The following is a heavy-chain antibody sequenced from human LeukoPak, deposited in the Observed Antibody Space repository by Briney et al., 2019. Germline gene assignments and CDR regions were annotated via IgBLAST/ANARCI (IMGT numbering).Heavy chain of an antibody. J-gene: IGHJ4*02. CDR3: AWGFSGSRYFDY. Sequence: PSETLSLTCTVSGGSISNYYWSWIRQPAGKGLEWIGRVYSAGSTNYNPSLESRLTMSVDTSQNQFSLKLTSLTAADTAVYYCAWGFSGSRYFDYWGQGTLVTVSS. CDR2: VYSAGST. V-gene: IGHV4-4*07. CDR1: GGSISNYY. D-gene: IGHD1-26*01.